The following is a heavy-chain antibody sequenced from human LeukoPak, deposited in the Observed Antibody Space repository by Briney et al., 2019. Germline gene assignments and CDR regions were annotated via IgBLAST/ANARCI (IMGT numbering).Heavy chain of an antibody. V-gene: IGHV3-11*01. CDR2: VTSSGGST. J-gene: IGHJ4*02. D-gene: IGHD3-16*01. CDR1: GFSVSDYY. Sequence: GGSLRLSCAASGFSVSDYYMSWIRQSPGKGPEWISYVTSSGGSTKYADSVKGRFTISRDKAKNSVALQMNALRAEVTAVYYCTRERRGSYFAFESWGQGTLVTVSS. CDR3: TRERRGSYFAFES.